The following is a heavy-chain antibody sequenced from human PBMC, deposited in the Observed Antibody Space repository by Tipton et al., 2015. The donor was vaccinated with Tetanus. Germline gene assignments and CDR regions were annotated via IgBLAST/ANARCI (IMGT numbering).Heavy chain of an antibody. CDR1: GFTSGFTFSHAW. D-gene: IGHD1-26*01. CDR3: TTLGIVGSGSRVDC. CDR2: IKSKTDGGTT. V-gene: IGHV3-15*07. Sequence: SLRLSCAASGFTSGFTFSHAWMNWVRQAPGKGLEWVGRIKSKTDGGTTDYAARVKDRISISRNDSKITLFLQMNRLKTEDTAVYYGTTLGIVGSGSRVDCWGRGTLVTVSS. J-gene: IGHJ4*02.